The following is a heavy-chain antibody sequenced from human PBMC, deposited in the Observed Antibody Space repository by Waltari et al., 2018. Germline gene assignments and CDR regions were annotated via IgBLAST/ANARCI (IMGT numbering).Heavy chain of an antibody. V-gene: IGHV1-3*01. J-gene: IGHJ6*02. Sequence: VQLVQSGAEVKKPGASVKVSCKASGNTFTSYAMHRVRQAPGERMEGMGRINAGNGNTKNSKKFRGGVTITRDTTRSTAYLGLGSLRSEDTALYYGGRLVTTSLYYYYGMDVWGQRTTVAGSS. CDR1: GNTFTSYA. CDR2: INAGNGNT. CDR3: GRLVTTSLYYYYGMDV. D-gene: IGHD4-17*01.